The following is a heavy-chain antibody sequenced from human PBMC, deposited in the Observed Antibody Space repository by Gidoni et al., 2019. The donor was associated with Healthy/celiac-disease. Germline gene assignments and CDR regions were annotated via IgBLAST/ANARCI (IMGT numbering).Heavy chain of an antibody. CDR1: GFTFRSYG. CDR3: AKGAAAGRYYYYGMDV. CDR2: ISYDGSNK. D-gene: IGHD6-13*01. Sequence: QVQLVESGGGVVQPGRSLRLSCAASGFTFRSYGMHWVRQAPGKGLEWVAVISYDGSNKYYADSVKGRFTISRDNSKNTLYLQMNSLRAEDTAVYYCAKGAAAGRYYYYGMDVWGQGTTVTVSS. V-gene: IGHV3-30*18. J-gene: IGHJ6*02.